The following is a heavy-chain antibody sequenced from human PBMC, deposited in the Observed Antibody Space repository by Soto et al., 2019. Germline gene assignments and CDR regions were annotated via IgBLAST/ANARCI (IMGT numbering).Heavy chain of an antibody. CDR3: ARNYYTVVTLPTRLNWFDP. V-gene: IGHV4-30-4*01. Sequence: SETLSLTCTVSGGSIRNSDSYWSWIRQPPGKGLEWIGYIYYSGSAYYNPSLKSRLTISLDTSKNQFSLKLSSVTAADTAVYYCARNYYTVVTLPTRLNWFDPWGQGTLVTVSS. J-gene: IGHJ5*02. CDR1: GGSIRNSDSY. D-gene: IGHD3-3*01. CDR2: IYYSGSA.